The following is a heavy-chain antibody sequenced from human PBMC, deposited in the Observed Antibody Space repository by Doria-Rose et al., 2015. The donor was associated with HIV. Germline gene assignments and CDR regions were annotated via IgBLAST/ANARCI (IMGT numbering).Heavy chain of an antibody. V-gene: IGHV4-34*01. CDR2: INHAQNT. D-gene: IGHD1-26*01. J-gene: IGHJ3*01. CDR3: AKVLTVGTHESGSFDF. Sequence: IRQAPGKELQWIGEINHAQNTNYNPSLKSRVTMSVDTSKNQFSLRLTSVTAADTAIYYCAKVLTVGTHESGSFDFWGQGTLVTVSS.